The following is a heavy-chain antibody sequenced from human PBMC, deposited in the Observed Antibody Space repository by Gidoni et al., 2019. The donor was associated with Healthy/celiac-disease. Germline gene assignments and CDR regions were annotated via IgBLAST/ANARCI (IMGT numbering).Heavy chain of an antibody. CDR1: GFTFDDYA. J-gene: IGHJ6*02. CDR2: ISWNSGSI. CDR3: AKATTDYGVYGMDV. D-gene: IGHD4-17*01. V-gene: IGHV3-9*01. Sequence: EVQLVESGGGLVQPGRSLRLSCAASGFTFDDYAMHWVRQAPGKGLEWVSGISWNSGSIGYADSVKGRFTISRDNAKNSLDLQMNSLRAEDTALYYCAKATTDYGVYGMDVWGQGTTVTGLL.